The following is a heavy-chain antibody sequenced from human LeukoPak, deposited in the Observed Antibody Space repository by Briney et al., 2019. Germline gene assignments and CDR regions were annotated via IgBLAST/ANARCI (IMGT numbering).Heavy chain of an antibody. CDR1: GFTFSSYS. CDR2: ISSSSSYI. J-gene: IGHJ6*03. CDR3: ARDPVVVVPAAINYMDV. D-gene: IGHD2-2*01. Sequence: GGSLRLSCAASGFTFSSYSMNWVRQAPGKGLEWVSSISSSSSYIYYADSVKGRFTISRDNAKNSLYLQMNILRAEDTAVYYCARDPVVVVPAAINYMDVWGKGTTVTVSS. V-gene: IGHV3-21*01.